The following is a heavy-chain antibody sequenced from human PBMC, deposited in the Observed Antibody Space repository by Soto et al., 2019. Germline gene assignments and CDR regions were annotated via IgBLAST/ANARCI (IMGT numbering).Heavy chain of an antibody. D-gene: IGHD2-2*01. CDR2: IYNSGRT. Sequence: SETLSLTCTVSGGSISSNMYHWGWIRQPPGKGLEWIGRIYNSGRTYYNASLKSRVSISIDTSKNQFSLKLTSVTAADTAVYYCARHPVYATGWQIDYWGQGALVTVS. CDR3: ARHPVYATGWQIDY. CDR1: GGSISSNMYH. J-gene: IGHJ4*02. V-gene: IGHV4-39*01.